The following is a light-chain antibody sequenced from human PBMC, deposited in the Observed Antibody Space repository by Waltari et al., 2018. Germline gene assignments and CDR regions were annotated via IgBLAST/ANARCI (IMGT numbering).Light chain of an antibody. CDR1: SSNIGTNP. V-gene: IGLV1-44*01. Sequence: QSVLTQPPSTSGTPGQRVTIPCSGSSSNIGTNPVNWYQHLPGTPPKPPIYRNNQRPSGVPGRFSGSKSGTSASLAISGLQSEDEADYYCAAWDDTLNGYVFGTGTKVTVL. CDR2: RNN. CDR3: AAWDDTLNGYV. J-gene: IGLJ1*01.